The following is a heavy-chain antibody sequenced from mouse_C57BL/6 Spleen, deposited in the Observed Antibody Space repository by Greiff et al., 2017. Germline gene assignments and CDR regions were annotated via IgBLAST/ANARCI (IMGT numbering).Heavy chain of an antibody. CDR1: GYSFTDYY. CDR2: INPNYGTT. Sequence: VQLQQSGPELVKPGASVKISCKASGYSFTDYYMNWVEQSNGQSLEWIRVINPNYGTTSYNQKFKGKATLTLDQSSNTAYMQLNSLTSEDSAVYYCARPSPGWDFDVWGTGTTVTVSS. CDR3: ARPSPGWDFDV. J-gene: IGHJ1*03. V-gene: IGHV1-39*01.